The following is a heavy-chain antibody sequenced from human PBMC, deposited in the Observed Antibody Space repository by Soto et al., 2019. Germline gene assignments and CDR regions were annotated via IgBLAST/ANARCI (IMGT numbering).Heavy chain of an antibody. CDR2: ISAYNGNT. J-gene: IGHJ4*02. Sequence: VSVKVSCKASGYTFTTYGISWVRQAPGQGLEWMGWISAYNGNTNYAQNLQGRVTMTTDTSTSTAYMELRSLRSDDTAVYYCARFYASGSYPYDYWGQGTLVTVS. CDR1: GYTFTTYG. D-gene: IGHD3-10*01. V-gene: IGHV1-18*01. CDR3: ARFYASGSYPYDY.